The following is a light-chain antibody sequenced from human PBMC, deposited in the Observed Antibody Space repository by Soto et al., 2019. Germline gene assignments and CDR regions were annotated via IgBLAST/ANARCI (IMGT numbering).Light chain of an antibody. CDR3: QQHHKWPLT. Sequence: EIVMTQSPATLSVSPGEGATLSCTASESINNNLAWYQQKPGQAPRLLIYAATTRATGFPARFSGSGSGTEFTLTISSLQSEDFAVYYCQQHHKWPLTFGGGTEVDIK. V-gene: IGKV3-15*01. J-gene: IGKJ4*01. CDR1: ESINNN. CDR2: AAT.